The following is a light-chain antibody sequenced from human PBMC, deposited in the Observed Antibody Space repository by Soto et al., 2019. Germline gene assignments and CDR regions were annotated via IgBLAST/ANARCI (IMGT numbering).Light chain of an antibody. Sequence: VVVTQSPLSLPVTLGQPASISCRSIQSLVHSDGNTYWNWFQQRPGQSPRRLIYKVSTRDSGVPDRFSGSGSVTAFTLKVSRGEAEDVGVYYCMQGTHWPLSFGGGTKVETK. CDR2: KVS. V-gene: IGKV2-30*02. CDR1: QSLVHSDGNTY. J-gene: IGKJ4*01. CDR3: MQGTHWPLS.